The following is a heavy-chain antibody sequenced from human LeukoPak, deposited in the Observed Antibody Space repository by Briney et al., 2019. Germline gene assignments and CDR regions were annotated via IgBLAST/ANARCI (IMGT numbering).Heavy chain of an antibody. CDR2: IPSDGRDK. CDR1: GFTFSSYA. Sequence: GKSLRLSCAASGFTFSSYAMHWVRQAPGKGLEWLAVIPSDGRDKYHADSVKGRFTISRDNSKNTLYLHMNSLTPDDTAVYYCTNHWGQFDYWGQGALVIVSS. CDR3: TNHWGQFDY. D-gene: IGHD3-16*01. J-gene: IGHJ4*02. V-gene: IGHV3-30*04.